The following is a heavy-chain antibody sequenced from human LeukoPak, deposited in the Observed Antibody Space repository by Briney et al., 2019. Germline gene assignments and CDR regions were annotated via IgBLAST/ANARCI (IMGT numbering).Heavy chain of an antibody. CDR1: GFTFSSYS. CDR2: ISSSSSYI. CDR3: ARGSGSGSYDAFDI. J-gene: IGHJ3*02. V-gene: IGHV3-21*01. D-gene: IGHD3-10*01. Sequence: PGGSLRLFCAASGFTFSSYSMNWVRQAPGKGLEWVSSISSSSSYIYYADSVKGRFTISRDNAKNSLYLQMNGLRAEDTAVYYCARGSGSGSYDAFDIWGQGTMVTVSS.